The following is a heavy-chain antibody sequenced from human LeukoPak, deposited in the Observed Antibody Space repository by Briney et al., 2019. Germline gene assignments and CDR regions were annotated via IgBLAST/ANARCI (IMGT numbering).Heavy chain of an antibody. J-gene: IGHJ6*03. V-gene: IGHV3-30*02. CDR2: INYDGSKE. Sequence: GGSLRLSCAASGFTLSRIGMHWARQARAKGLEWVTFINYDGSKEYYADSVKGRFTISRDSSKNTLYLQMNSLRAEDTAVYYCAKDEVVPAYYYIDVWGKGTTVTVSS. D-gene: IGHD2-2*01. CDR3: AKDEVVPAYYYIDV. CDR1: GFTLSRIG.